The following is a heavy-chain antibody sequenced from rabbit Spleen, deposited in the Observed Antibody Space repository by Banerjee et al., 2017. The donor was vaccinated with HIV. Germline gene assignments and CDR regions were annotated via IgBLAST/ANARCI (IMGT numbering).Heavy chain of an antibody. CDR2: IASGSSGDT. J-gene: IGHJ6*01. V-gene: IGHV1S45*01. D-gene: IGHD8-1*01. CDR3: ARDTASSFSSYGMDL. Sequence: QEQLVESGGGLVQPGASLTLTCKASGFDFSNSYYMCWVRQAPGKGLEWVACIASGSSGDTYYASWAKGRFTISKTSSTTVTLQMTSLTAADTATYFCARDTASSFSSYGMDLWGPGTLVTVS. CDR1: GFDFSNSYY.